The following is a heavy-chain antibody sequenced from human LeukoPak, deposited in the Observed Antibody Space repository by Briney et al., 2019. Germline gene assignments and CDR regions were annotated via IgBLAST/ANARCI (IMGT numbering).Heavy chain of an antibody. Sequence: GSLRLSCAASGFTFSSYWMSWIRQPPGKGLEWIGSIYYSGSTYYNPSLKSRVTISVDTSKNQFSLKLSSVTAADTAVYYCARQGERYYYDSSGYYYYFDYWGQGTLVTVSS. J-gene: IGHJ4*02. D-gene: IGHD3-22*01. CDR1: GFTFSSYW. CDR2: IYYSGST. CDR3: ARQGERYYYDSSGYYYYFDY. V-gene: IGHV4-39*01.